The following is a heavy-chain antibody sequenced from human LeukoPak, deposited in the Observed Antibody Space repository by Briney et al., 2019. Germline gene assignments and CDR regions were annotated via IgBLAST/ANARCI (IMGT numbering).Heavy chain of an antibody. CDR1: GGSISSGGYY. CDR3: ARGVLGIRFGHFDL. Sequence: SETLSLTCTVSGGSISSGGYYWSWIRQHPGKGLEWIGYIYYSGSTYYNPSLKSRVTISVDTSKNQFSLKLSSVTAADTAVYYCARGVLGIRFGHFDLWGRGTLVTVSS. J-gene: IGHJ2*01. CDR2: IYYSGST. V-gene: IGHV4-31*03. D-gene: IGHD7-27*01.